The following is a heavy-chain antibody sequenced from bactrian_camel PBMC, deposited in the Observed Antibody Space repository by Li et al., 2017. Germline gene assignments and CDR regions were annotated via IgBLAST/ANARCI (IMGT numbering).Heavy chain of an antibody. Sequence: VQLVESGGGPVQAGGSLRLSCAASGFSFSSYAMSWVRQAPGKGLEWLSGIYSAGSDTAYADSVKGRITISRDNAKNVLYLQMNSLKSEDTAHYYCATTNTVNGGMDYWGKGTQVTVS. V-gene: IGHV3S6*01. J-gene: IGHJ7*01. CDR2: IYSAGSDT. CDR1: GFSFSSYA. D-gene: IGHD2*01.